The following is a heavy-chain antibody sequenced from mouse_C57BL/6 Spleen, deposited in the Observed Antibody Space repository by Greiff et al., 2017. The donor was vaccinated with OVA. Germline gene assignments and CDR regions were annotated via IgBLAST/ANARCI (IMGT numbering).Heavy chain of an antibody. CDR3: ARRTGKGAWFAY. CDR2: INPGSGGT. CDR1: GYAFTNYL. V-gene: IGHV1-54*01. D-gene: IGHD4-1*01. Sequence: VQLQQSGAELVRPGTSVKVSCKASGYAFTNYLIEWVKQRPGQGLEWIGVINPGSGGTNYNEKFKGKATLTADKSSSTAYMQLSSLTPEDSAVYVCARRTGKGAWFAYWGQGTLVTVSA. J-gene: IGHJ3*01.